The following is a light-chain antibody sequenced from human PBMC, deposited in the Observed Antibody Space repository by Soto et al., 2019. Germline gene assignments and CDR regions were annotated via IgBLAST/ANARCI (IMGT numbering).Light chain of an antibody. V-gene: IGLV4-69*01. CDR1: SGHRSYA. CDR3: QTWSTGIQV. Sequence: QAVLTQSPSASASLGASVKLTCTLSSGHRSYAIAWHQQQPDKGPRYLMKVNSDGSHSKGDGIPDRFSGSSSGAERYLTISSLQSEDETDYYCQTWSTGIQVFGGGTKLTVL. J-gene: IGLJ3*02. CDR2: VNSDGSH.